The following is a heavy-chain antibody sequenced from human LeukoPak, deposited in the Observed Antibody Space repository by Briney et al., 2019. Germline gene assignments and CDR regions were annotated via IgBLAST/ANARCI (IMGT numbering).Heavy chain of an antibody. CDR1: GFTFSSYA. J-gene: IGHJ4*02. Sequence: GGSLRLSCAASGFTFSSYAMSWVRQAPGKGLEWVSAISGSGGSTYYADSVKGRFTISRDNSKNTLYLQMNSLRAEDTAVFYCARYYYGSGSYYNYFDYWGQGTLVTVSS. V-gene: IGHV3-23*01. CDR2: ISGSGGST. D-gene: IGHD3-10*01. CDR3: ARYYYGSGSYYNYFDY.